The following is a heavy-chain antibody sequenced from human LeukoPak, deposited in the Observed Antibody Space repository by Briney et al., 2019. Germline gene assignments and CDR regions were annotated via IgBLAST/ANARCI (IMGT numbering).Heavy chain of an antibody. J-gene: IGHJ4*02. CDR2: IHLDGRTT. D-gene: IGHD3-16*01. V-gene: IGHV3-74*01. CDR3: ARGGSPSDY. CDR1: GFTFSSYW. Sequence: GGSLRLSCAASGFTFSSYWMHWVRQRPGKGLVWVSRIHLDGRTTNYADSVKGRFTISRDNAKNTLSLEMNSLRPEDTAVYYCARGGSPSDYWGQGTLFSVSS.